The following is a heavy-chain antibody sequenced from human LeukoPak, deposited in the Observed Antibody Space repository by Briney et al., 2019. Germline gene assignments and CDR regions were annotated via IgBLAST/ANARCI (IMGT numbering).Heavy chain of an antibody. D-gene: IGHD6-6*01. CDR2: IYSGGST. CDR1: GFTFSSYA. V-gene: IGHV3-66*04. Sequence: GGSLRLSCAASGFTFSSYAMSWVRQAPGKGLEWVSVIYSGGSTYYADSVKGRFTISRDNSKNTLYLQMNSLRAEDTAVYYCARQAAPLYYYYYYMDVWGKGTTVTVSS. CDR3: ARQAAPLYYYYYYMDV. J-gene: IGHJ6*03.